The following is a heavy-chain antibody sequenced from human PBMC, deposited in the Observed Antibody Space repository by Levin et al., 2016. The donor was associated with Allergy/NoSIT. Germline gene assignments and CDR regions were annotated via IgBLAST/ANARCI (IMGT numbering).Heavy chain of an antibody. V-gene: IGHV5-51*01. CDR2: IYPNDSNT. D-gene: IGHD2-15*01. CDR3: ARRVAVMGAFDI. Sequence: GESLKISCKGSGYSFSSYWIGWVRQMSGKGLKWMAMIYPNDSNTRYSPSFQGQVTLSADKSIATAYLQWSSLKASDTAMYYCARRVAVMGAFDIWGQGTMVTVSS. CDR1: GYSFSSYW. J-gene: IGHJ3*02.